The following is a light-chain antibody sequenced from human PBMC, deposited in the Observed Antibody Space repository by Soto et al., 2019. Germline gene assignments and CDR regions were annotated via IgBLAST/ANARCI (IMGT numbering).Light chain of an antibody. CDR3: QQLNSYPIT. Sequence: IQMTQSPATLCSSLGDRVTITCRASQSISRWLTWYQQKPGKAPKLLSYEASSLESGVPSRFSVSGSGTEFTLTIGGLKPDDFATYDCQQLNSYPITFCQGTRLEIK. CDR2: EAS. V-gene: IGKV1-5*01. CDR1: QSISRW. J-gene: IGKJ5*01.